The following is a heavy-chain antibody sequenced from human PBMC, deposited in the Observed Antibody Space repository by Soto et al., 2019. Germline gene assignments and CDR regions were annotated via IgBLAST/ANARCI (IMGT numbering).Heavy chain of an antibody. J-gene: IGHJ5*02. V-gene: IGHV3-30*18. CDR3: GKAGRQLVSFGSNWFAP. CDR2: ISYDGSNK. D-gene: IGHD6-6*01. CDR1: GFTFSRYA. Sequence: QVQLVESGGGVVQPGRSLRLSCVASGFTFSRYAMHWVRQAPGKGLEWVAAISYDGSNKYHADSVKGRFTISRDDSMNXVYLQMSSLRDKDTAVYYCGKAGRQLVSFGSNWFAPWGQGTLVTVSS.